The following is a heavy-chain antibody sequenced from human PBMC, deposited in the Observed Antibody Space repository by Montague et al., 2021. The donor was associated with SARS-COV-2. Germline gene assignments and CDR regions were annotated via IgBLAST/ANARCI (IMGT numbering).Heavy chain of an antibody. CDR2: IYTSGTT. CDR1: GGSICSGSYY. CDR3: ARAHSVSWAHLDN. D-gene: IGHD5/OR15-5a*01. V-gene: IGHV4-61*02. Sequence: TLSLTCTVSGGSICSGSYYWSWIRQPAGKGLEWIGRIYTSGTTDYSFSLKSRVTISVATSKNQFSLKLTSVTAADTAVYYCARAHSVSWAHLDNWGQGSLV. J-gene: IGHJ4*02.